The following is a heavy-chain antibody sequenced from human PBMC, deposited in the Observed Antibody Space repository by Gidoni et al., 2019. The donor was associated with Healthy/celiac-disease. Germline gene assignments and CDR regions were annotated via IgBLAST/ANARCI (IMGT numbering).Heavy chain of an antibody. CDR2: SKSKTDGGTT. V-gene: IGHV3-15*01. CDR1: GFTFSNAG. D-gene: IGHD3-10*01. J-gene: IGHJ5*02. Sequence: EVQLVESGGGLVKPGGSLRLSCAASGFTFSNAGRSWVRRAPGKGLEGVGRSKSKTDGGTTDYAAPVKGRFTISRDDSKNTLYLQMNSLKTEDTAVYYCTTVGPVGFGEFSWFDPWGQGTLVTVSS. CDR3: TTVGPVGFGEFSWFDP.